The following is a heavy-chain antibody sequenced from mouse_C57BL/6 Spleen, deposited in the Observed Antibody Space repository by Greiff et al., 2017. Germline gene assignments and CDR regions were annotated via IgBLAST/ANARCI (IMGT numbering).Heavy chain of an antibody. CDR2: INYDGSST. Sequence: DVKLVESEGGLVQPGRSMKLSCTASGFTFSDYYMAWVRQVPEKGLEWVANINYDGSSTYYLDSLKSRFIISRDNAKNILYLQMSSLKSEDTATYYCARVKRSQLGFDYWGQGTTLTVSS. D-gene: IGHD4-1*02. V-gene: IGHV5-16*01. J-gene: IGHJ2*01. CDR1: GFTFSDYY. CDR3: ARVKRSQLGFDY.